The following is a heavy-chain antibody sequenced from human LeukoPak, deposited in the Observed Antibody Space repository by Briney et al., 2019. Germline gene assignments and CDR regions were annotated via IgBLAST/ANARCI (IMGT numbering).Heavy chain of an antibody. CDR3: AKDRCSNGVGCYYYYMDV. V-gene: IGHV3-30*04. D-gene: IGHD2-8*01. J-gene: IGHJ6*03. Sequence: GGSLRLSCAASGFTFSSYAMHWVRQAPGKGLEWVAYIQYDGGNEQYADSVKGRFSISRDSSKNILYLQMNSLRAEDTAVYYCAKDRCSNGVGCYYYYMDVWGKGTTVTISS. CDR1: GFTFSSYA. CDR2: IQYDGGNE.